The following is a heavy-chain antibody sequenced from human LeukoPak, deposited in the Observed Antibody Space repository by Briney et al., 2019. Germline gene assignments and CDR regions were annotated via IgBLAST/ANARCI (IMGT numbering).Heavy chain of an antibody. J-gene: IGHJ4*02. CDR3: AQRLDY. CDR2: ISSSSSTI. Sequence: PGGSLRLSCAVSGFTFSNYWMHWVRQVPGKGLEWVSYISSSSSTIYYADSVKGRFTISRDNAKNSLYLQMNSLRAEDTAVYYCAQRLDYWGQGTLVTVSS. V-gene: IGHV3-48*01. CDR1: GFTFSNYW.